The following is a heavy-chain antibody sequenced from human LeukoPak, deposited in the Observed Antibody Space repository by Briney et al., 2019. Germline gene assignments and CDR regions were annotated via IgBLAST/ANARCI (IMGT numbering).Heavy chain of an antibody. D-gene: IGHD3-22*01. CDR3: VRWGSGYFYDY. J-gene: IGHJ4*02. CDR2: IYYSGST. CDR1: GRSLSRYY. Sequence: SETLSLTRTVSGRSLSRYYWSWIRPPPGKELEWVGYIYYSGSTNYNPSLKSRVTISVDTSKNQFSLRLSSVAAADTAVYYCVRWGSGYFYDYWGQGTLVTVSS. V-gene: IGHV4-59*01.